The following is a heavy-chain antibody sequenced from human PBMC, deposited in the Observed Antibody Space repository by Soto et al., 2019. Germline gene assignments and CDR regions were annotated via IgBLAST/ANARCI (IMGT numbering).Heavy chain of an antibody. V-gene: IGHV1-69*01. CDR2: IIPIFGTE. D-gene: IGHD3-3*01. CDR3: AKYDLWSGDPAYYGMDV. Sequence: QVQLVQSGDEVKKPGSSVKVSCKASGGTFSSYAISWVRQAPGQGLEWMGGIIPIFGTENYAQKFQGRVTITADESTSTAYMELSSLRSEDTAVYYCAKYDLWSGDPAYYGMDVCGQGTTVTVSS. J-gene: IGHJ6*02. CDR1: GGTFSSYA.